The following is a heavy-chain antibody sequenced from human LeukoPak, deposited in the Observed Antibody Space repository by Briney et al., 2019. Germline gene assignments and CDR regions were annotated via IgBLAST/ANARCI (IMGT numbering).Heavy chain of an antibody. V-gene: IGHV1-46*01. Sequence: ASVKVSCKTSGFSFTSHYMHWVRQAPGQGLEWMGIISPSGGSTTYAQKFQGRLTMTRDTSTSAVYMDLSSLRSEDTAVYYCARVGIRFLEQYYFDYWGQGTLVTVSS. CDR1: GFSFTSHY. D-gene: IGHD3-3*01. CDR3: ARVGIRFLEQYYFDY. CDR2: ISPSGGST. J-gene: IGHJ4*02.